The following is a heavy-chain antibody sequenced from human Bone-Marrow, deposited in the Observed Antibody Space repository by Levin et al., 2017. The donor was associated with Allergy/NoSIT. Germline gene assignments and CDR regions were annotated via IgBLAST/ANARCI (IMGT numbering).Heavy chain of an antibody. CDR1: GFSINRYA. CDR3: ASLLKGDFQH. D-gene: IGHD3-16*01. V-gene: IGHV3-30*04. CDR2: ISYDGSNN. Sequence: GGSLRLSCAASGFSINRYAMHWVRQAPGKGLEWVALISYDGSNNYFADSVKGRFTLSRDNSKNTAYLHMNSLKSEDTAVYICASLLKGDFQHWGQGTLVTVSS. J-gene: IGHJ1*01.